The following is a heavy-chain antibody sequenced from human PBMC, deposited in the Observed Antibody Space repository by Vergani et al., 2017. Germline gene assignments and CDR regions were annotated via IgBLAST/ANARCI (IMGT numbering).Heavy chain of an antibody. CDR1: GYTFTSYA. J-gene: IGHJ6*02. CDR2: INAGNGNT. Sequence: QVQLVQSGAEVKKPGASVKVSCKASGYTFTSYAMHWVRQAPGQRLEWMGWINAGNGNTKYSQKFQGRVTLTRDTSISTAYMELSRLRADDTAVYYWARDLIVVVPADYYYDGMDVWDRGTTVTVS. D-gene: IGHD2-2*01. CDR3: ARDLIVVVPADYYYDGMDV. V-gene: IGHV1-3*01.